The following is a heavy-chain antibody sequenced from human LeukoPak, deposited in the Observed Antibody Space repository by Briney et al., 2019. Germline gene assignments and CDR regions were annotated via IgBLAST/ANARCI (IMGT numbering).Heavy chain of an antibody. J-gene: IGHJ4*02. CDR2: ISGSGGST. D-gene: IGHD4-17*01. Sequence: QPGGSLRLSCAASGFTFSSYAMSWVRQAPGKGLEWVSAISGSGGSTYYADSVKGRFTISRDNSKNTLYLQMNSLRAEDTAVYYCAKDSTYDYGDYVWAPGDYWGQGTLVTVSS. CDR1: GFTFSSYA. V-gene: IGHV3-23*01. CDR3: AKDSTYDYGDYVWAPGDY.